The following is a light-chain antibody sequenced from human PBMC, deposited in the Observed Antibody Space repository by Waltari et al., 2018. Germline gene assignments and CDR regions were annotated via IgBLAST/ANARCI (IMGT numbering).Light chain of an antibody. CDR1: NIGTKS. J-gene: IGLJ1*01. CDR3: QVWDANNEPGV. CDR2: YDS. Sequence: SYVLTQPPSVSVAPGETARITCGGNNIGTKSVHWYQQKPGQAPVLVISYDSDRGSGFPERVSGSNSGNTATLTISRVEAGDEAEYFCQVWDANNEPGVFGTGTEVTVL. V-gene: IGLV3-21*04.